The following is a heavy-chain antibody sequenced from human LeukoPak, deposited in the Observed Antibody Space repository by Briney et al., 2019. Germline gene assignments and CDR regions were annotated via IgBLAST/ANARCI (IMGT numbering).Heavy chain of an antibody. CDR1: SGSISTSNYY. CDR3: AREQTDYGGNSLDY. Sequence: SETLSLTCTVSSGSISTSNYYWGWLRQPPGKALEWIVNIFYSGSTNDNPSLKSRVTISVYTSKNQFSLKLSSVPAADTAVYYCAREQTDYGGNSLDYWGQGTLVTVSS. V-gene: IGHV4-39*07. CDR2: IFYSGST. D-gene: IGHD4-23*01. J-gene: IGHJ4*02.